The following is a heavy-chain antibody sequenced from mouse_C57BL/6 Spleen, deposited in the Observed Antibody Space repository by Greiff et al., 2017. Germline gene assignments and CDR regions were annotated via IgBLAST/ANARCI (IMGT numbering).Heavy chain of an antibody. V-gene: IGHV5-4*01. D-gene: IGHD4-1*01. CDR2: ISDGGSYT. CDR1: GFTFSSYA. CDR3: ARDRNGLDWYFDV. J-gene: IGHJ1*03. Sequence: EVKLVESGGGLVKPGGSLKLSCAASGFTFSSYAMSWVRQTPEKRLEWVATISDGGSYTYYPDNVKGRFTISRDNAKNNLYLQMSHLKSEDTAMYYCARDRNGLDWYFDVWGTGTTVTVSS.